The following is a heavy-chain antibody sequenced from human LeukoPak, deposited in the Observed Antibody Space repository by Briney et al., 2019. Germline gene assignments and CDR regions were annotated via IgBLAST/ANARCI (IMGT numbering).Heavy chain of an antibody. CDR1: GFTFSSYG. CDR2: IWYDGSNK. V-gene: IGHV3-33*08. J-gene: IGHJ4*02. D-gene: IGHD3-22*01. CDR3: ARGGHITTMIVVGGGFDY. Sequence: PGGSLRLSCAASGFTFSSYGMHWVRQAPGKGLEWVAVIWYDGSNKYYADSVKGRFTISRDNSKNTLYLQMNSLRAEDTAVYYCARGGHITTMIVVGGGFDYWGQGTLVTVSS.